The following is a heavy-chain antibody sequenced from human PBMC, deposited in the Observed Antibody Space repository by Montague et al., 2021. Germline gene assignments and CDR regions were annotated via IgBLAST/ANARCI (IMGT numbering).Heavy chain of an antibody. D-gene: IGHD2-15*01. J-gene: IGHJ6*02. CDR1: RSLINSYYY. Sequence: SETLSLTCTVSRSLINSYYYWGWIPHPPGKALEWMGIASHGGRTYYNPSLKSRVTISVATSNNHFYLNLRSVTAAATAMYYCPGNRAGYSDLDIWGQGTTITVSS. V-gene: IGHV4-38-2*02. CDR2: ASHGGRT. CDR3: PGNRAGYSDLDI.